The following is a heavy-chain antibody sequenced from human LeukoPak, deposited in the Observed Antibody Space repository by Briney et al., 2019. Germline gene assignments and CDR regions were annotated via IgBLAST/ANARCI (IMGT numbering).Heavy chain of an antibody. CDR2: IWPGDSDT. D-gene: IGHD1-26*01. V-gene: IGHV5-51*01. Sequence: GESLKISCKGSGYSFSTYWIGWARQMPGKGLEWMGIIWPGDSDTRYSPSFQGQVTISADKSISTAYLQWSSLKASDTAMYYCARTYYRKNYYFDYWGQGTLVTVSS. CDR3: ARTYYRKNYYFDY. J-gene: IGHJ4*02. CDR1: GYSFSTYW.